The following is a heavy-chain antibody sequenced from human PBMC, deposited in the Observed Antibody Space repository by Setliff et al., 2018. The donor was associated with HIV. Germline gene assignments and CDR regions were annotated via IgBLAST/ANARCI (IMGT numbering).Heavy chain of an antibody. J-gene: IGHJ6*03. Sequence: NPSETLSLTCTVSGGSISSYYWSWIRQPAGKGLEWIGRIYTSGSTNYNPSLKSRVTMSVDTSKNQFSLKLSSVTAADTAVYYCAREEGGSSGYYYHYYYYMDVWGKGTTVTVSS. CDR1: GGSISSYY. CDR2: IYTSGST. D-gene: IGHD3-22*01. V-gene: IGHV4-4*07. CDR3: AREEGGSSGYYYHYYYYMDV.